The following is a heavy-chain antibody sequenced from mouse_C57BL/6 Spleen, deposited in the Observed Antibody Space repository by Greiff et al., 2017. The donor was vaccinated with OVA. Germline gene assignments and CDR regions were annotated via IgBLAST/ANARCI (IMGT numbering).Heavy chain of an antibody. CDR2: IDPSDSYT. V-gene: IGHV1-59*01. CDR3: AGIYYDYDGAY. J-gene: IGHJ3*01. Sequence: QVQLKQPGAELVRPGTSVKLSCKASGYTFTSYWMHWVKQRPGQGLEWIGVIDPSDSYTNYNQKFKGKATLTVDTSSSTAYMQLSSLTSEDSAVYYCAGIYYDYDGAYWGQGTLVTVSA. CDR1: GYTFTSYW. D-gene: IGHD2-4*01.